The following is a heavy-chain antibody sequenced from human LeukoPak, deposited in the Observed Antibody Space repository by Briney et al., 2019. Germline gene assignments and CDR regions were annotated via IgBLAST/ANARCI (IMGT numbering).Heavy chain of an antibody. Sequence: SXXLSLTCTVSGGSISSYYWSWIRQPPGKGLEWIGYIYYSGSTNYNPSLKSRVTISVDTSKNQFSLKLSSVTAADTAVYYCARAGTGYYYYMDVWGKGTTVTVSS. J-gene: IGHJ6*03. V-gene: IGHV4-59*01. D-gene: IGHD1-1*01. CDR1: GGSISSYY. CDR2: IYYSGST. CDR3: ARAGTGYYYYMDV.